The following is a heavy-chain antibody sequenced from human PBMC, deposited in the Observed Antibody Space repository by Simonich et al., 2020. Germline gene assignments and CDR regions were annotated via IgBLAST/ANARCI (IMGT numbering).Heavy chain of an antibody. D-gene: IGHD6-6*01. CDR3: ARVEYSSSGYFDL. Sequence: QMQLVQSGPEVKKPGTSVKVSCKASGFTFTSSAMQWVRQARGQRLEWIGWIVVGSGNTNYAQKFQERVTITRDMSTSTAYMELSRLRSDDTAVYYCARVEYSSSGYFDLWGRGTLVTVSS. CDR2: IVVGSGNT. J-gene: IGHJ2*01. CDR1: GFTFTSSA. V-gene: IGHV1-58*02.